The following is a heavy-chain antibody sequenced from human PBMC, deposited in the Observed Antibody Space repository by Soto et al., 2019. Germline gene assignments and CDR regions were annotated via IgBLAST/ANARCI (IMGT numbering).Heavy chain of an antibody. CDR3: ASSFWSGYQFDY. J-gene: IGHJ4*02. CDR2: ISATADST. Sequence: PGGSLRLSCAASGFIFSSHALTWVRQAPGKGLELVSAISATADSTYYADSVQGRFTISRDNSKNTLYLQMTRMRAEDTAVYYCASSFWSGYQFDYWGPGTLVNASS. V-gene: IGHV3-23*01. CDR1: GFIFSSHA. D-gene: IGHD3-3*01.